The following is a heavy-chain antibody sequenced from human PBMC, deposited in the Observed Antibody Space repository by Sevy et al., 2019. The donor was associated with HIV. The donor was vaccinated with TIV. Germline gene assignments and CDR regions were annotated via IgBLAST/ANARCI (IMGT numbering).Heavy chain of an antibody. J-gene: IGHJ3*01. CDR3: ARRSASLDAFDL. Sequence: ASVKVSCKASGYTFTGYLMHWVRQAPGQGLEWMGWINPYSGGTNYAQKFQGRVTMTSDTSISTAYMELSRLTSDDTAVYFCARRSASLDAFDLWGQGTMVTVSS. CDR2: INPYSGGT. D-gene: IGHD1-26*01. CDR1: GYTFTGYL. V-gene: IGHV1-2*02.